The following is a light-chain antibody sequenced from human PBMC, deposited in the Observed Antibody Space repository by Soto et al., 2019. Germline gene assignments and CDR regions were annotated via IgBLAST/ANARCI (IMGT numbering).Light chain of an antibody. Sequence: EIVMTQSPATLSVSPGERVSLYCRASQNIHAKLAWYQQKPGQTPRLLIYDASTRATGISGSFSGSGSGTEFTLTISSLQSEDFAVYYCQQYNRWPLTFGGGTKVDIK. V-gene: IGKV3-15*01. CDR3: QQYNRWPLT. J-gene: IGKJ4*01. CDR2: DAS. CDR1: QNIHAK.